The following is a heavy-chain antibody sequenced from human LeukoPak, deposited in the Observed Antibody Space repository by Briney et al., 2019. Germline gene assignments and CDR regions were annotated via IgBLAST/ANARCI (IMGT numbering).Heavy chain of an antibody. V-gene: IGHV3-7*01. CDR3: TRDEAAATN. CDR2: INQNGREK. Sequence: GGSLRLSWAGSGFTFSNYWMSWVRQAPGKGPEWVANINQNGREKHYVDSVKGRFTISRDNAKSSLYLQMNSLRAEDTALYYCTRDEAAATNWGQGTLVIVSS. CDR1: GFTFSNYW. J-gene: IGHJ4*02. D-gene: IGHD2-15*01.